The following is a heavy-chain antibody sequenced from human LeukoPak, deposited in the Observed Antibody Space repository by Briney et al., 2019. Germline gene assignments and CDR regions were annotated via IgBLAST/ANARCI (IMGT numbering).Heavy chain of an antibody. Sequence: GDPVKVPCQASAYTITVFSMHWVRQAPGKGPEWMGGFDPEDGDTIYAQKFQGRVTMTEDTSTDTAYMELSSLRSEDTAVYYCATAGSYVLAFDIWGQGTMVTVSS. D-gene: IGHD1-26*01. CDR1: AYTITVFS. J-gene: IGHJ3*02. V-gene: IGHV1-24*01. CDR2: FDPEDGDT. CDR3: ATAGSYVLAFDI.